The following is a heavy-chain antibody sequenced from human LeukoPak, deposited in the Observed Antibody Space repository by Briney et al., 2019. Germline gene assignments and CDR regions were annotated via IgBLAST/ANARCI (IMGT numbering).Heavy chain of an antibody. CDR3: ARAAAGTERGDY. V-gene: IGHV4-59*08. D-gene: IGHD6-13*01. Sequence: PSETLSLTCTVSGGSISSYYWNWIRQPPGKGLEWIGYIYNSGSTNSNPSLKSRVTMSVDTSKNQFSLKLSSVTAADTAVYYCARAAAGTERGDYWGQGTLVTVS. CDR2: IYNSGST. J-gene: IGHJ4*02. CDR1: GGSISSYY.